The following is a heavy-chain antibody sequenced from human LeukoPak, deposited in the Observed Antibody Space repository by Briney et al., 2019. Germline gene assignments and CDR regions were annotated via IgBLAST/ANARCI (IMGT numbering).Heavy chain of an antibody. CDR1: GFTFSNFW. D-gene: IGHD2-15*01. Sequence: GGSLRLSCAASGFTFSNFWVHWVRQAPGKGLVWVSRITIDDSSPNYAASVNGRFTISRDNAKSTVYLQMNSLTEEDTAVYYCARDGGASTPFDYWGQGTLVTVS. CDR3: ARDGGASTPFDY. V-gene: IGHV3-74*01. J-gene: IGHJ4*02. CDR2: ITIDDSSP.